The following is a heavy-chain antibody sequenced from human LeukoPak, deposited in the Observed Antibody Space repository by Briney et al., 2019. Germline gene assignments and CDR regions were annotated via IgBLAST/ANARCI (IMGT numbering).Heavy chain of an antibody. J-gene: IGHJ4*02. CDR2: IFSGGTT. CDR1: GLTVRSNY. Sequence: GGSLRLSCAASGLTVRSNYMSWVRRAPGKGLEWVSVIFSGGTTYYADSLKGRFTISRDNSKNTLYLQMNSLRAEDTAVYYCARGGDYGDLVREYYFDYWGQGTLVTVSS. V-gene: IGHV3-53*01. CDR3: ARGGDYGDLVREYYFDY. D-gene: IGHD4-17*01.